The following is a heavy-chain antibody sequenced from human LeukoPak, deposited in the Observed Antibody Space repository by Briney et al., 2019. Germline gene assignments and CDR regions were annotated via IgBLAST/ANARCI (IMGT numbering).Heavy chain of an antibody. CDR1: GGSISSYY. J-gene: IGHJ4*02. D-gene: IGHD3-10*01. CDR3: AREIGDVRYGSGSAPFDY. CDR2: IYTSGST. V-gene: IGHV4-4*07. Sequence: SETLSLTCTVSGGSISSYYWSWIRQPAGKGLEWIGRIYTSGSTNYNPSLKSRVTMSVDTSKNQFSLKLSSVTAADTAVYYCAREIGDVRYGSGSAPFDYWGQGTLVTVSS.